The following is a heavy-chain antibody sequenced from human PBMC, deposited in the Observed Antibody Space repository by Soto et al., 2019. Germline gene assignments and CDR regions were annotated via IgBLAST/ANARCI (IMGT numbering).Heavy chain of an antibody. Sequence: QVQLVQSGAEVKKPGSSVKVSCKASGGTFSSDSISWLRQAPGQGPEWMGGIIPMFGTANYAQKFQGRVTITADEFTSTAYIALSSMTSEDTAVYFCARDWTIWGQGTMVTVSS. J-gene: IGHJ3*02. CDR3: ARDWTI. CDR2: IIPMFGTA. V-gene: IGHV1-69*12. D-gene: IGHD3-3*01. CDR1: GGTFSSDS.